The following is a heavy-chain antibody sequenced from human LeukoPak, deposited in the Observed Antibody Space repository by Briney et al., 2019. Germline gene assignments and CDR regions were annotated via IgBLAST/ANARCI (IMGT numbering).Heavy chain of an antibody. V-gene: IGHV1-46*01. J-gene: IGHJ6*04. CDR1: GYTFTSYY. Sequence: GASVKVSCKASGYTFTSYYMHWVRQAPAQGLEWMGIINPSGGSTSYAQKFQGRVTMTRDTSTSTVYMELSSLRSEDTAVYYCVGSTITMVRGVSNNNYGMDVWGKGTTVTVSS. CDR2: INPSGGST. D-gene: IGHD3-10*01. CDR3: VGSTITMVRGVSNNNYGMDV.